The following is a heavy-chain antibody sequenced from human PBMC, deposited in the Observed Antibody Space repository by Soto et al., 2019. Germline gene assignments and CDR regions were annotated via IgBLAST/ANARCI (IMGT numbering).Heavy chain of an antibody. D-gene: IGHD3-22*01. J-gene: IGHJ6*02. CDR2: IYYSGST. Sequence: SSETLSLTCTVSGGSVSSGSYYWSWIRQPPGKGLEWIGYIYYSGSTNYNPSLKSRVTISVDTSKNQFSLKLSSVTAADTAVYYCARAPSSGYYYSGRRYYYGMDVWGQGTTVT. CDR3: ARAPSSGYYYSGRRYYYGMDV. CDR1: GGSVSSGSYY. V-gene: IGHV4-61*01.